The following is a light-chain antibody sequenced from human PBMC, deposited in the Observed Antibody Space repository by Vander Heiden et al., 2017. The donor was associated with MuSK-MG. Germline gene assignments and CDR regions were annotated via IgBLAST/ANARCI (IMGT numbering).Light chain of an antibody. CDR1: QSISSY. V-gene: IGKV1-39*01. CDR3: QQSDSTPIT. J-gene: IGKJ5*01. Sequence: DIQMTQSPSSLSASVGDRVTITCRASQSISSYLNWYQQKPGKAPKLLIYAASSFQSGVPSRFSGSGSGTDFTLTISMLQPEDFATYYCQQSDSTPITFGQGTRLEIK. CDR2: AAS.